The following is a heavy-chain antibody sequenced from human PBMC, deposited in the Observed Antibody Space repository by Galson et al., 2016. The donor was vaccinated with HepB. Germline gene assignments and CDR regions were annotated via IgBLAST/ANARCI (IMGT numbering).Heavy chain of an antibody. Sequence: LRLSCAASGFTFSNYAMNWVRQAPGKGLEWVSAISGSGASTFYADSVKGRFTISRDNSKNTLYLQVNSLRAEDTAVYYCAKDRRVDSYGYGAVYFDYWGQGTLVTVSS. J-gene: IGHJ4*02. D-gene: IGHD5-18*01. CDR2: ISGSGAST. CDR3: AKDRRVDSYGYGAVYFDY. V-gene: IGHV3-23*01. CDR1: GFTFSNYA.